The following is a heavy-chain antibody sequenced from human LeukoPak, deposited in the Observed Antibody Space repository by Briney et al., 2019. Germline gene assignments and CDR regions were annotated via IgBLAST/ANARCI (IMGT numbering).Heavy chain of an antibody. CDR3: ARGRDGYNFLNRGEYYYFDY. D-gene: IGHD5-24*01. CDR2: FYTSGST. Sequence: PSETLSLTCTVSGGSISSGSYYRSWIRQPAGKGLEWIGRFYTSGSTNYNPSLKSRVTISVDTSKNQFSLKLNSVTAADTAVYYCARGRDGYNFLNRGEYYYFDYWGQGTLVTVSS. V-gene: IGHV4-61*02. J-gene: IGHJ4*02. CDR1: GGSISSGSYY.